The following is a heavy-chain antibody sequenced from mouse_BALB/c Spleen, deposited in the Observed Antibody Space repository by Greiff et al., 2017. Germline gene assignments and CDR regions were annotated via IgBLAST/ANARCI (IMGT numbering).Heavy chain of an antibody. CDR2: ISSGSSTI. V-gene: IGHV5-17*02. Sequence: EVKVEESGGGLVQPGGSRKLSCAASGFTFSSFGMHWVRQAPEKGLEWVAYISSGSSTIYYADTVKGRFTISRDNPKNTLFLQMTSLRSEDTAMYYCARNIPYGYDDAMDYWGQGTSVTVSS. J-gene: IGHJ4*01. CDR1: GFTFSSFG. D-gene: IGHD2-2*01. CDR3: ARNIPYGYDDAMDY.